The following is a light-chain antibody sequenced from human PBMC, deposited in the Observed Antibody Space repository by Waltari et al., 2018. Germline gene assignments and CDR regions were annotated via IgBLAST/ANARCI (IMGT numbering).Light chain of an antibody. V-gene: IGKV1-5*03. Sequence: DIQMTQSPSTLSASVGDRVTITCRASQSISNWLAWYQQKPGKAPKLLIDKASSLESGVPSRFSGSGSGTEFTLTISSLQPEDFATYYCQQYKTYWTFGQGTKVEIK. J-gene: IGKJ1*01. CDR3: QQYKTYWT. CDR2: KAS. CDR1: QSISNW.